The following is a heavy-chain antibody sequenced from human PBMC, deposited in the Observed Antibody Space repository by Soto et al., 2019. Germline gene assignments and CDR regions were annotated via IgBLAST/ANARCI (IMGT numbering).Heavy chain of an antibody. CDR2: IYYSGST. V-gene: IGHV4-59*01. CDR3: ARRYAGNFDY. Sequence: QVQLQESGPGLVKPSETLSLTCTVSGGSISNYYWSWIRQPPGKGLEWIGYIYYSGSTNYNPSLKSRDTISVDTSKNQFSLKLSSVTAADTAVYYCARRYAGNFDYWGQGTLVTVSS. J-gene: IGHJ4*02. D-gene: IGHD2-8*01. CDR1: GGSISNYY.